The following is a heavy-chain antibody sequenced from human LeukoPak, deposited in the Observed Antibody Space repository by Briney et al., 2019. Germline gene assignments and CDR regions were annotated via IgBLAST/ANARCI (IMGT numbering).Heavy chain of an antibody. Sequence: SETLSLTCTVSGGSISSYDWSWIRQPPGKGLEWIGYIYYSGSTNYNPSLKSRVTISVDTSKNQFSLKLSSVTAADTAVYYCARVRYYDSSGYSETYYFDYWGQGTLVTVSS. D-gene: IGHD3-22*01. V-gene: IGHV4-59*01. J-gene: IGHJ4*02. CDR2: IYYSGST. CDR3: ARVRYYDSSGYSETYYFDY. CDR1: GGSISSYD.